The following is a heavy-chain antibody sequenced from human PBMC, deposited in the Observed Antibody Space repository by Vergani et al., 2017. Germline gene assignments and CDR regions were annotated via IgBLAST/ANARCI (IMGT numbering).Heavy chain of an antibody. CDR3: ARVAPSNSEVTPTAFDV. CDR1: GYSFSNYG. D-gene: IGHD1-1*01. V-gene: IGHV1-18*01. Sequence: QVQLVQSGSELKKPGASVKVSCKTSGYSFSNYGISWVRQAPGKGLEWMAWIRPYTGHTIYAQKFQDRVTMTADTSTNTAYMELRSLRSDDTAVYFCARVAPSNSEVTPTAFDVWGQGTMVTVSS. J-gene: IGHJ3*01. CDR2: IRPYTGHT.